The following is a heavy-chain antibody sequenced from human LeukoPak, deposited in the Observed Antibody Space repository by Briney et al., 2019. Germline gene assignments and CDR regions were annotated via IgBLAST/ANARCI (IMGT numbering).Heavy chain of an antibody. CDR1: GGSISSYY. J-gene: IGHJ5*02. D-gene: IGHD6-19*01. V-gene: IGHV4-59*12. CDR2: IYYSGST. CDR3: ARVGYEEYSSGWNGWGNWFDP. Sequence: SETLSLTCTVSGGSISSYYWSWIRQPPGKGLEWIGYIYYSGSTNYNPSLKSRVTISVDTSKNQFSLKLSSVTAADTAVYYCARVGYEEYSSGWNGWGNWFDPWGQGTLVTVSS.